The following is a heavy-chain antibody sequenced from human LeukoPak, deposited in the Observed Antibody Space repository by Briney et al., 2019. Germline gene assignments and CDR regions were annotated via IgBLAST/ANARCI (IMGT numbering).Heavy chain of an antibody. CDR1: GFTFSSYA. Sequence: GGSLRLSCAASGFTFSSYAMHWVRQAPGKGLEWVAVISYDGSNKYYADSVKGRFTISRDNSKNTLYLQMNSLRAEDTAVYYCARAREDDYGDYEGFDYWGQGTLVTVSS. D-gene: IGHD4-17*01. CDR3: ARAREDDYGDYEGFDY. CDR2: ISYDGSNK. J-gene: IGHJ4*02. V-gene: IGHV3-30-3*01.